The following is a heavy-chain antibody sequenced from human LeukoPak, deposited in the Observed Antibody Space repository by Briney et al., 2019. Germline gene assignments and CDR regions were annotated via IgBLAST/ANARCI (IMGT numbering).Heavy chain of an antibody. CDR2: IRQDGDTK. D-gene: IGHD5-24*01. CDR3: TRVGYIDEGIDY. V-gene: IGHV3-7*04. J-gene: IGHJ4*02. Sequence: QTGGSLRLSCAASGFPFNAYWMTWVRQAPGKGLEWVANIRQDGDTKYYVDSVKGRFTISRDNAKNSLYLQMNSLRAEDTAIYYCTRVGYIDEGIDYWGQGTLVTVSS. CDR1: GFPFNAYW.